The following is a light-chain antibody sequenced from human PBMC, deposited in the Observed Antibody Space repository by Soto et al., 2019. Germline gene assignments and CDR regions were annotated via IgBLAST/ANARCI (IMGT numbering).Light chain of an antibody. Sequence: QSALTQPRSVSGSPGQSVTISCTGTSSDVGNYNYVSWYQHHPGKAPKLIIYDITERPSGVPDRFSGSKSGDTASLTISGLQPEDEADYYCCSYAGGYKFYVFGTETKLTVL. CDR3: CSYAGGYKFYV. CDR2: DIT. CDR1: SSDVGNYNY. V-gene: IGLV2-11*01. J-gene: IGLJ1*01.